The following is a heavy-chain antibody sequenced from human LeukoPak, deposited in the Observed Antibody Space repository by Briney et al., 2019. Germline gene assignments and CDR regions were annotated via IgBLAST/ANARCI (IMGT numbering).Heavy chain of an antibody. D-gene: IGHD3-10*02. CDR2: VKSKADDGTT. V-gene: IGHV3-15*01. CDR1: GFSFTNTW. Sequence: KPGGSLRLSCEASGFSFTNTWMSWVRQAPGKGLEWVGRVKSKADDGTTDYAAPVQGRFTISRDDSKNTQPLQMNSLKTEDTAVYYCATEGCSGSYYGDDAFDMWGQGTMVTVSS. CDR3: ATEGCSGSYYGDDAFDM. J-gene: IGHJ3*02.